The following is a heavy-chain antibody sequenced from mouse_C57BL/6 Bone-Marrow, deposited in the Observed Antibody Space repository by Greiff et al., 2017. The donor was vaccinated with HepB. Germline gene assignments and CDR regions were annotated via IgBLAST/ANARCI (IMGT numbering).Heavy chain of an antibody. J-gene: IGHJ2*01. CDR3: ARLGAWDY. Sequence: QVQLQQPGAELVKPGASVKMSCKASGYTFTSYWITWVKQRPGQGLEWIGDIYPGSGSTNYNEKFTSKATLTVDTSSSPAYMQLSSLTSEDSAVYYGARLGAWDYWGQGTTLTVSS. D-gene: IGHD4-1*01. CDR2: IYPGSGST. V-gene: IGHV1-55*01. CDR1: GYTFTSYW.